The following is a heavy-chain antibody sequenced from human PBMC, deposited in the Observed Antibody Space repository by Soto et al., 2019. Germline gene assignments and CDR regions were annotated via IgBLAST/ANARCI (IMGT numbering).Heavy chain of an antibody. V-gene: IGHV2-5*02. CDR1: GFSLSTSGVG. CDR2: IYWDDDK. CDR3: AHRTDYGDSPFRWYFDL. J-gene: IGHJ2*01. Sequence: QITLKESGPTLVKPTQTLTLTCTFSGFSLSTSGVGVGWIRQSPGKALEWLALIYWDDDKRYSPSLKSRLTITKDTSKNQVVLTMTNMDPVDTATYYCAHRTDYGDSPFRWYFDLWGRGTLVTVSS. D-gene: IGHD4-17*01.